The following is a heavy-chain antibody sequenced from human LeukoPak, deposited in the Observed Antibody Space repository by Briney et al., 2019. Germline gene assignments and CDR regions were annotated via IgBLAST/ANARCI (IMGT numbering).Heavy chain of an antibody. D-gene: IGHD3-16*01. CDR2: IFSGGST. V-gene: IGHV3-53*01. CDR3: AKDWGEYFDYVWGSFTSFDS. Sequence: GGSLRLSCAASGLTVSWVRQAPGKGLECVSFIFSGGSTYYADSVKGRFTISRDNSKSTLYLQMNSLRAEDTAVYYCAKDWGEYFDYVWGSFTSFDSWGQGTLVTVSS. CDR1: GLTV. J-gene: IGHJ4*02.